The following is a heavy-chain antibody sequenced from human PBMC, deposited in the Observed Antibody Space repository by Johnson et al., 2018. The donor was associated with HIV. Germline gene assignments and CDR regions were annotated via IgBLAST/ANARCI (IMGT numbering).Heavy chain of an antibody. CDR3: AREMAATNAWALDI. CDR1: QFTFSNNY. J-gene: IGHJ3*02. Sequence: VQLVESGGTLAKPAWSPRLSCAASQFTFSNNYMTWVRQAPGKGLEWVSFIYSGGSTYYADSVKGRFTISRDNSKNTLYLQMNSLRAEDTAVYYCAREMAATNAWALDIWGQGTMVTVSS. D-gene: IGHD5-24*01. CDR2: IYSGGST. V-gene: IGHV3-66*01.